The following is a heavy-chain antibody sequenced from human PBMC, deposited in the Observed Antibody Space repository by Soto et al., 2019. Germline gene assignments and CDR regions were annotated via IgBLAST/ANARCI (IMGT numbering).Heavy chain of an antibody. Sequence: GGSLRLSCAASGFTFSSYAMSWVRQAPGKGLEWVSAISGSGGSTYYADSVKGRFTISRDNSKNTLYLQMNSLRAEETAVYYCAKDPSLMESPHFDYWGQGTLVTVSS. CDR2: ISGSGGST. V-gene: IGHV3-23*01. CDR1: GFTFSSYA. J-gene: IGHJ4*02. D-gene: IGHD3-3*01. CDR3: AKDPSLMESPHFDY.